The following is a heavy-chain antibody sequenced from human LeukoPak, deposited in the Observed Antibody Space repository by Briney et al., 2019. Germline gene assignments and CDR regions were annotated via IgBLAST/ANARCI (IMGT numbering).Heavy chain of an antibody. CDR2: IKSKTDGGTT. J-gene: IGHJ4*02. Sequence: GGSLRLSCVASGFTFNNAWMSWVRQAPGKGLEWVGRIKSKTDGGTTDYAAPVKGRFSISRDDSKNTLDLQMNSLKIEDTAVYYCSAPWGNAGYWGQGTLVTVSS. CDR1: GFTFNNAW. D-gene: IGHD3-16*01. CDR3: SAPWGNAGY. V-gene: IGHV3-15*01.